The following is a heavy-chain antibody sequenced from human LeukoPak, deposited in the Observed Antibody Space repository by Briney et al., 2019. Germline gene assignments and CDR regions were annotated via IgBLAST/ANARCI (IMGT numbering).Heavy chain of an antibody. V-gene: IGHV3-23*01. J-gene: IGHJ5*01. CDR3: AKGRGQGLLGDFFDY. CDR2: ISGSGRST. CDR1: GFTFSSYA. Sequence: GGSLRLSCAASGFTFSSYAMSWVRQAPGKGLEWVSAISGSGRSTYYADSVKGLFTISRDNYKNTLYLQMNSLRAEDTDLYYCAKGRGQGLLGDFFDYWGQGTLVTVS. D-gene: IGHD3-16*01.